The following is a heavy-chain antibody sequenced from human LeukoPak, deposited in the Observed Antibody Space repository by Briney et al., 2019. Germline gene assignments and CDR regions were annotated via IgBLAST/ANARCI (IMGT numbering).Heavy chain of an antibody. Sequence: PGGSLRLSCAASGFTFSDYCMHWVRQAPGKGLEWVAVISYDGSKKVDSVRGRFTISRDNSKNTLYLQMNSLRDEDTAVYYCTRVYLERLTAGYFDHWGQGTLVTVSP. V-gene: IGHV3-30-3*01. CDR3: TRVYLERLTAGYFDH. D-gene: IGHD2-8*01. CDR1: GFTFSDYC. CDR2: ISYDGSK. J-gene: IGHJ4*02.